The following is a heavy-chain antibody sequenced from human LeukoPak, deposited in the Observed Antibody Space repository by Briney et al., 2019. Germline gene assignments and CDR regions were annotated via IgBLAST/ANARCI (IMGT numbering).Heavy chain of an antibody. CDR3: ARDREDIVVVPAAPSGAFDI. Sequence: ASVKVSCKASGYTFTGYYMHWVRQAPGQGLEWMGWINPNSGGTNYAQKFRGRVSMTRDTSISTAYMELSRLRSGDSAVYYCARDREDIVVVPAAPSGAFDIWGQGTMVTVSS. CDR1: GYTFTGYY. D-gene: IGHD2-2*01. J-gene: IGHJ3*02. V-gene: IGHV1-2*02. CDR2: INPNSGGT.